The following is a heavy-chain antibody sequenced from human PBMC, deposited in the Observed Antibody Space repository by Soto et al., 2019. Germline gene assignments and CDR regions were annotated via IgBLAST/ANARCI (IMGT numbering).Heavy chain of an antibody. CDR3: ARVYGTSNYYGMDV. D-gene: IGHD3-10*01. CDR2: INAGNGNT. Sequence: QVQLVQSGAEEKKPGASVKVSCKASGYTFTSYAIHWVRQAPGQRLEWMGWINAGNGNTKYSQKFQGRVTITRDTXGSTAYMELSSLRSEDTAVYYCARVYGTSNYYGMDVWGQGTTVTVSS. V-gene: IGHV1-3*05. CDR1: GYTFTSYA. J-gene: IGHJ6*02.